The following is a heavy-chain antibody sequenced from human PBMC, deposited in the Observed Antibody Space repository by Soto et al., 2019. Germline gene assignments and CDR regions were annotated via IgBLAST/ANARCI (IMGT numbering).Heavy chain of an antibody. D-gene: IGHD6-19*01. Sequence: PGGSLRLSCAASGVTFSTYAMSWVRQAPGKGLEWVSAISRSGGSTYYADSVKGRFTVSRDNPENMLYLQMNSLRAEDTAAYFCAKGSASTYYFDSWGQGTLVTVSS. CDR3: AKGSASTYYFDS. J-gene: IGHJ4*02. CDR2: ISRSGGST. CDR1: GVTFSTYA. V-gene: IGHV3-23*01.